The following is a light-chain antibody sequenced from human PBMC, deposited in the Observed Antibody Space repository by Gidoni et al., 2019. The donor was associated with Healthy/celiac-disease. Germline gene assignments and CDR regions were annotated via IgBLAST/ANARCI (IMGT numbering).Light chain of an antibody. Sequence: QSALPQPASVSGSPGPSITISCTGTSSDVGGYNYVSWYQHHPGKAPKLMIYDVSNRPSGVSNLFSGSKSGNTASLTISGLQAEDEADYYCSSYTSSSTSVVFGGGTKLTVL. CDR3: SSYTSSSTSVV. CDR2: DVS. V-gene: IGLV2-14*03. J-gene: IGLJ2*01. CDR1: SSDVGGYNY.